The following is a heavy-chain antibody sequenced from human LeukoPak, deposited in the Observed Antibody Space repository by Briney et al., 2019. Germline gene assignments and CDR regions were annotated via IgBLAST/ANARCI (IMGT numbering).Heavy chain of an antibody. CDR3: ARVGLAAAGTTYAY. J-gene: IGHJ4*02. V-gene: IGHV4-59*01. CDR2: IYYSGST. CDR1: GGSISTYY. Sequence: PSETLSLTCTVSGGSISTYYWSWIRQPPGKGLEWIGYIYYSGSTNYNPSLKSRVTISADTSKNQFSLKLSSVTAADTAIYYCARVGLAAAGTTYAYWGQGTLVTVSS. D-gene: IGHD6-13*01.